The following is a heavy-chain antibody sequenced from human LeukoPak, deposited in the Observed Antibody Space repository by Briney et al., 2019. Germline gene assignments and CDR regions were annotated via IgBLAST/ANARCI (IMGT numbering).Heavy chain of an antibody. Sequence: GGSLRLSCAASGFIFSDYYMSWIRQAPGKGLEWVANIKNDGAVKNYVDSVKGRFTISRDNAKNSLYLQMNSLRAEDTAVYYCAKDSYSKGDFWGQGVLVTVSS. J-gene: IGHJ4*02. CDR3: AKDSYSKGDF. V-gene: IGHV3-7*01. CDR1: GFIFSDYY. D-gene: IGHD6-13*01. CDR2: IKNDGAVK.